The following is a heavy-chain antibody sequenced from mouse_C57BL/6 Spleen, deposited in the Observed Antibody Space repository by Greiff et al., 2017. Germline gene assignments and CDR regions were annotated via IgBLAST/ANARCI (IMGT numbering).Heavy chain of an antibody. V-gene: IGHV1-15*01. D-gene: IGHD2-3*01. CDR3: TDGYYPYFDY. J-gene: IGHJ2*01. CDR2: IDPETGGT. CDR1: GYTFTDYE. Sequence: VQGVESGAELVRPGASVTLSCKASGYTFTDYEMHWVKQTPVHGLEWIGAIDPETGGTAYNQKFKGKAILTADKSSSTAYMELRSLTSEDSAVYYCTDGYYPYFDYWGQGTTLTVSS.